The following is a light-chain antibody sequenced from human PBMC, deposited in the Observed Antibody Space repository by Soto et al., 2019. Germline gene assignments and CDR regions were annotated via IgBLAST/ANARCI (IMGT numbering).Light chain of an antibody. CDR2: GNT. CDR1: SSNIGAGYD. V-gene: IGLV1-40*01. Sequence: QSVLTQPPSVSGAPGQRVTISCTGSSSNIGAGYDVHWYQQLPGTAPKLLIYGNTHRPSGVPDRFSVSKSGTSASLAITELQAEDEADYYCQSYDSSLSGYVCGAGTKLTVL. CDR3: QSYDSSLSGYV. J-gene: IGLJ1*01.